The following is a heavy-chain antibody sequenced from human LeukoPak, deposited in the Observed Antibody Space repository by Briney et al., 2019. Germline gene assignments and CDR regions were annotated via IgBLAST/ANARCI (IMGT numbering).Heavy chain of an antibody. V-gene: IGHV3-7*03. J-gene: IGHJ4*02. CDR3: VKDSPPRYSGSPPAY. CDR2: MKQDGSEK. D-gene: IGHD1-26*01. CDR1: GYTFSRYW. Sequence: GGSLRLSCAASGYTFSRYWMSWVRQAPGKGLEWVANMKQDGSEKYYVDSVKGRFTISRDNAKNSLYLQMNSLRADDTAVYYCVKDSPPRYSGSPPAYWGQGTLVTVSS.